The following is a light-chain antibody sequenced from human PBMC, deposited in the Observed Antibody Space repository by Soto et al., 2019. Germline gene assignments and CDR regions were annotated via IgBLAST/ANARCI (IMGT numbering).Light chain of an antibody. V-gene: IGKV3-20*01. CDR3: QQYGDSPPT. CDR1: QSVSSNY. J-gene: IGKJ1*01. Sequence: VLTQSPGTLSLSPGEXATLSCRASQSVSSNYLAWYQQKPGQAPRLLIFGASTRATGIPDRFSGSGSETDFTLTISRLEPEDFAVYHCQQYGDSPPTFGQGTKVDIK. CDR2: GAS.